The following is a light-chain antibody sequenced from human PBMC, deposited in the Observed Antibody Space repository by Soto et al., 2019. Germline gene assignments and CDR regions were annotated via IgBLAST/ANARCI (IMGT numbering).Light chain of an antibody. CDR3: QSYDISLSGYV. V-gene: IGLV1-40*01. CDR1: SSNIGAGYD. CDR2: GNS. Sequence: QSVLTQPPSVSGAPGQRVTISCTGSSSNIGAGYDVHWYQQLPGTAPKLLIYGNSNRPSGVPDRFSGSKSGTSDSLAITGLQAEDDADYYCQSYDISLSGYVFGTGTKVTVL. J-gene: IGLJ1*01.